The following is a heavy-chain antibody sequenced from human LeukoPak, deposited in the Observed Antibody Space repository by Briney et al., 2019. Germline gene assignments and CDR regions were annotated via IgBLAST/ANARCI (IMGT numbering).Heavy chain of an antibody. Sequence: SETLSLTCAVYGGSFSGYYWSWIRQPPGKGLELVGEINHSGSTNYNPSLKSRVTISVDTSKNQFSLKLSSVTAAGTAVYYCARLILEYSSSSGYSYYSYMDVWGKGTTVTVSS. J-gene: IGHJ6*03. CDR1: GGSFSGYY. D-gene: IGHD6-6*01. CDR3: ARLILEYSSSSGYSYYSYMDV. V-gene: IGHV4-34*01. CDR2: INHSGST.